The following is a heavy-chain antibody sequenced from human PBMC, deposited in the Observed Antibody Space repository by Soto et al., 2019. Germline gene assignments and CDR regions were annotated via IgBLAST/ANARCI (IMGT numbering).Heavy chain of an antibody. CDR2: IHHSGST. CDR3: ARARQYCSSSSGYLDP. V-gene: IGHV4-4*02. J-gene: IGHJ5*02. Sequence: SETLSLTCAVSGGSISSNNWWNWVRQPPGKGLEWIGEIHHSGSTNYNPSLKSRVTISVDKSKNQFPLKLNSVTAADTAVYYCARARQYCSSSSGYLDPWGQGTLVTVS. D-gene: IGHD2-2*01. CDR1: GGSISSNNW.